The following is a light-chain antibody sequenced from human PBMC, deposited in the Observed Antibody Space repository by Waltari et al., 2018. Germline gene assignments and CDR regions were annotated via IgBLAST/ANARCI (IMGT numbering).Light chain of an antibody. Sequence: DIVMTQSPDSLAGSLGERATINCKSSQSVLYSSNNKNYLAWYQQKPGQPPKLLIYWASTRESGVPDRFSGSGSGTDFTLTISSLQAEDVAVYYCQQYYSTPVLTFGGGTKVEIK. CDR3: QQYYSTPVLT. CDR1: QSVLYSSNNKNY. CDR2: WAS. J-gene: IGKJ4*01. V-gene: IGKV4-1*01.